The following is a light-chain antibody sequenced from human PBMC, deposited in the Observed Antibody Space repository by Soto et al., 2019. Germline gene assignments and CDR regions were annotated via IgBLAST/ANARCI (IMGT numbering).Light chain of an antibody. V-gene: IGKV4-1*01. J-gene: IGKJ3*01. CDR3: HQYYTIPFT. Sequence: DIVMTXSPDSLXXSLGERATIXXXXSQSVLXXSKNKNYLAWYQQKPGQPPKLLIYWASTRESGVPDRFSGSGSGTDFTLTISSLQAEDVAVYYCHQYYTIPFTFGPGTKVDIK. CDR2: WAS. CDR1: QSVLXXSKNKNY.